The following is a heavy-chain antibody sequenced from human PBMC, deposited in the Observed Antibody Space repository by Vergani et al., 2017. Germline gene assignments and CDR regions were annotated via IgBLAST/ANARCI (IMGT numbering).Heavy chain of an antibody. CDR1: DSSIMTNPY. V-gene: IGHV4-38-2*01. CDR2: VHYSGET. J-gene: IGHJ6*02. CDR3: ARHRGSGGFFPSSYFYGMDV. Sequence: QVQLQESGPGLVKPSETLTLTCDVSDSSIMTNPYWGWFRQSPGKGLEWIGCVHYSGETHYNSSLKSRVSISIVSSSKFSLRLTSVTAADTALYYCARHRGSGGFFPSSYFYGMDVWGHGTTVTVSS. D-gene: IGHD3-10*01.